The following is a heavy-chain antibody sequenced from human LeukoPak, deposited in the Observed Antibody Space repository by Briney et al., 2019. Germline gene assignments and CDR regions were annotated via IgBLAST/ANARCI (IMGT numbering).Heavy chain of an antibody. CDR3: ARGPIGDGYNWYWYFDL. Sequence: SETLSLTCAVYDGSLSGYYWSWIRQPPGKGLEWIGEINHSGSTNYNPSLKSRVTISADTSKNQFSLKLSSVTAADTAVYYCARGPIGDGYNWYWYFDLWGRGTLVTVSS. J-gene: IGHJ2*01. CDR2: INHSGST. D-gene: IGHD5-24*01. CDR1: DGSLSGYY. V-gene: IGHV4-34*01.